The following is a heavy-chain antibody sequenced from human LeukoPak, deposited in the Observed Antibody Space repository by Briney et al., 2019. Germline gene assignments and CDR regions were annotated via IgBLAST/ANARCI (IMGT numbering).Heavy chain of an antibody. D-gene: IGHD3-16*01. J-gene: IGHJ4*02. CDR2: INMDGTTT. Sequence: GGSLRLSCAASGFTFSSNWMHWVRQTPGKGLLWVSRINMDGTTTTYADSVKGRFTISRDNAKNTLYLQMNSLTVEDAAVYYCTRDQTLSGSGPHFGDWGQGTLVTVSS. CDR3: TRDQTLSGSGPHFGD. CDR1: GFTFSSNW. V-gene: IGHV3-74*01.